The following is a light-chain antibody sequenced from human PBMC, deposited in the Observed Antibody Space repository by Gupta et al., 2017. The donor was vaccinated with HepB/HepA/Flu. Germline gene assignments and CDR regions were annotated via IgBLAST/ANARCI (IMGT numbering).Light chain of an antibody. J-gene: IGLJ1*01. CDR3: VGWDDSLSGYV. CDR1: SSNIGNDN. Sequence: QPVLTQPPSASGTPGQRVTISCSGSSSNIGNDNAYWYQQLPGTAPKRLIYNDNQRPSGVPDRVSGSKSGTTASLAISGLRSEDEADYYCVGWDDSLSGYVFGAGTKVTVL. CDR2: NDN. V-gene: IGLV1-47*02.